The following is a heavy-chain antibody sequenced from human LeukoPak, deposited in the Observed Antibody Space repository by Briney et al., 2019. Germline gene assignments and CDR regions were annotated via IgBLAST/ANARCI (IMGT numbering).Heavy chain of an antibody. D-gene: IGHD3-10*01. CDR3: ARSYYGYHGSGSYYSLDY. CDR2: IYYSGST. V-gene: IGHV4-59*01. Sequence: SETLSHTCTVSGGSISGYYWSWIRQPPGKGLEWIGNIYYSGSTNYNPSLKSRVTISVDTSKKQFSLKLSSVIAADTAVYYCARSYYGYHGSGSYYSLDYWGQGTQVTVSS. CDR1: GGSISGYY. J-gene: IGHJ4*02.